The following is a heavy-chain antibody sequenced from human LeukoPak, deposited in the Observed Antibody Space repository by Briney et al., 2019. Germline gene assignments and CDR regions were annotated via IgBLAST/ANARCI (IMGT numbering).Heavy chain of an antibody. D-gene: IGHD6-13*01. CDR1: GYTFTSYD. CDR2: MNPNSGNT. Sequence: ASVKVSCKASGYTFTSYDINWVRQATGQGLEWMGWMNPNSGNTGYAQKFQGRVTMTRNTSISTAYMELSSLRSEDTAVCYCARGYSSSLGHYYYGMDVWGQGTTVTVSS. V-gene: IGHV1-8*01. J-gene: IGHJ6*02. CDR3: ARGYSSSLGHYYYGMDV.